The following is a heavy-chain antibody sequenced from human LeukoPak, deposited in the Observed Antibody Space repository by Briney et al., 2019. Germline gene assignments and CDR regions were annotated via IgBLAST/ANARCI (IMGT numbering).Heavy chain of an antibody. D-gene: IGHD4-17*01. CDR2: IYYSGIT. CDR1: GGSISSSSYY. V-gene: IGHV4-39*01. J-gene: IGHJ3*02. Sequence: SETLSLTCTVSGGSISSSSYYWGWIRQPPGKGLEWIGSIYYSGITYYNPSLKSRFTISVDTSKNQFSLKLSSVTAADTAVYYCASTATHDYGDYAAFDIWGQGTMVTVSS. CDR3: ASTATHDYGDYAAFDI.